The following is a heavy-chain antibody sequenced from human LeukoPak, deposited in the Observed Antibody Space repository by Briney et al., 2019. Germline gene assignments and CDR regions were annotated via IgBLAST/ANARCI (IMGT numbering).Heavy chain of an antibody. D-gene: IGHD5-18*01. CDR2: IYYSGST. J-gene: IGHJ6*03. CDR1: GGSISSYY. V-gene: IGHV4-59*01. CDR3: ARGIQLRDYYYYYYYMDV. Sequence: SETLSLTCTVSGGSISSYYWSWIRQPPGKGLEWIGHIYYSGSTNYNPSLKSRVTISVDTSKNQFSLKLSSVTAADTAVYYCARGIQLRDYYYYYYYMDVWGKGTTVTVSS.